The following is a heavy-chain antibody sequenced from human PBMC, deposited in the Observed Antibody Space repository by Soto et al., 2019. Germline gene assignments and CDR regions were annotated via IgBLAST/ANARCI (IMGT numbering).Heavy chain of an antibody. V-gene: IGHV3-11*05. CDR2: IGSSSSYT. CDR3: ARDADILTGSDAFDI. J-gene: IGHJ3*02. CDR1: GFTFSDYY. Sequence: QVQLVESGGGLVKPGGSLRLSCAASGFTFSDYYMSWIRQAPGKGLEWVSYIGSSSSYTNYADSVKGRFTISRDNAKNSLYLQMNSLRAEDTAVYYCARDADILTGSDAFDIWGQGTMATVSS. D-gene: IGHD3-9*01.